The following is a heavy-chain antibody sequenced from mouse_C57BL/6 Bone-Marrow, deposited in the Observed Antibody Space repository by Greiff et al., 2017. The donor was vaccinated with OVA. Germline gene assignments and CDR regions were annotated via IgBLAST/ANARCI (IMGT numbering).Heavy chain of an antibody. CDR1: GFTFSSYA. Sequence: EVQGVESGGGLVKPGGSLKLSCAASGFTFSSYAMSWVRQTPEKRLEWVATISDGGSYTYYPDNVKGRFTISRDNAKNNLYLQMSHLKSEDTAMYYCARALSIKFAYWGQGTLVTVSA. V-gene: IGHV5-4*01. J-gene: IGHJ3*01. CDR2: ISDGGSYT. CDR3: ARALSIKFAY.